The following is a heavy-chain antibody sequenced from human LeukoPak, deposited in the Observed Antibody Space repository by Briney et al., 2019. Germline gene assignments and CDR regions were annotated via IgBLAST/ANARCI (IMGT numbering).Heavy chain of an antibody. CDR3: ARGWAPRIAAAYRV. J-gene: IGHJ4*02. CDR2: INHSGST. V-gene: IGHV4-34*01. D-gene: IGHD6-13*01. CDR1: GGSFSGYY. Sequence: SETLSLTCAVYGGSFSGYYWSWIRQPPGKELEWIGEINHSGSTNYNPSLKSRVTISVDTSKNQFSLKLSSVTAADTAVYYCARGWAPRIAAAYRVWGQGTLVTVSS.